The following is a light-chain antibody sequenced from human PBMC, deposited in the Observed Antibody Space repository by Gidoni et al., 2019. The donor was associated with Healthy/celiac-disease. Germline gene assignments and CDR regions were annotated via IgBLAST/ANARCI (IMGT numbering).Light chain of an antibody. V-gene: IGKV3-11*01. CDR2: DAS. CDR3: QQRSNWPLAT. Sequence: PVFVSRLLIYDASNRATGIPARFSGSGIPTDFTLTISSLEPEDFAVYYCQQRSNWPLATFGPGTKVDIK. J-gene: IGKJ3*01.